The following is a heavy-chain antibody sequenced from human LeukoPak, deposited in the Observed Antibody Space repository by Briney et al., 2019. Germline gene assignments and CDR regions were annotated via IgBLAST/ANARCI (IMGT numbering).Heavy chain of an antibody. D-gene: IGHD3-10*01. J-gene: IGHJ4*02. CDR1: EFTVSSNY. Sequence: GGSLRLSCAASEFTVSSNYMSWVRQAPGKRLEWVSIIYGDGRTYYADSVKGRFTISRDNSKNTLFLQMNSLGAEDTAVYYCARSPSYYGSAHYFDYWGQGTLVTVSS. CDR2: IYGDGRT. V-gene: IGHV3-53*01. CDR3: ARSPSYYGSAHYFDY.